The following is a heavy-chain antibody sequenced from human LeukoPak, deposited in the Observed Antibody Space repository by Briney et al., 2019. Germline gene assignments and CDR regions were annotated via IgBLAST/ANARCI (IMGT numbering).Heavy chain of an antibody. V-gene: IGHV4-34*01. CDR2: INHSGST. D-gene: IGHD6-13*01. CDR3: ARTGYSSSWYRET. J-gene: IGHJ5*02. CDR1: GGSFSGYY. Sequence: SETLSLTCAVYGGSFSGYYWSWIRQPPGKGLEWIGEINHSGSTNYNPSLKSRVTISVDTSKNQFSLKLSSVTAADTAVYYCARTGYSSSWYRETWGKGTLVTVSS.